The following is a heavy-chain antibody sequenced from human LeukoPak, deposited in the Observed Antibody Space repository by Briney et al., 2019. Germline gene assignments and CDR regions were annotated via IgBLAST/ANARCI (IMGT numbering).Heavy chain of an antibody. CDR2: IYYSGST. D-gene: IGHD6-19*01. J-gene: IGHJ4*02. CDR1: GGSISSSSYY. CDR3: ARGDGSGRGGIDY. V-gene: IGHV4-39*07. Sequence: SETLSLTCTVSGGSISSSSYYWGWIRQPPGKGLEWIGSIYYSGSTYYNPSLKSRVTISVDRSKNQVSLKLSSVTAADTAVYYCARGDGSGRGGIDYWGQGTLVTVSS.